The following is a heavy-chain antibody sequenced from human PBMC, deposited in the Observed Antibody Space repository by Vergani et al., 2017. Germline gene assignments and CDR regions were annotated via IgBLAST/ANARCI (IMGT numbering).Heavy chain of an antibody. J-gene: IGHJ6*03. V-gene: IGHV3-30-3*01. CDR3: AREGGGYSYGYGDYYDMDV. Sequence: QVQLVESGGGVVQPGRSLRLSCAASGFTFSSYAMHWVRQAPGKGLEWVAVISYDGSNKYYADSVKGRFTISRDNSKNTLYLQMNSLRAEDTAVYYCAREGGGYSYGYGDYYDMDVWGKGTTVTVSS. CDR2: ISYDGSNK. D-gene: IGHD5-18*01. CDR1: GFTFSSYA.